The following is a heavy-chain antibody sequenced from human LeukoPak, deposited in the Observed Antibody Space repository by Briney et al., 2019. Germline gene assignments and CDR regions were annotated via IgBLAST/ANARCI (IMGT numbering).Heavy chain of an antibody. CDR3: AKEVPLFPFDY. CDR1: GFTFRRFG. D-gene: IGHD3-3*01. CDR2: LQSDGSDV. V-gene: IGHV3-30*02. Sequence: GGSLRLSCVASGFTFRRFGMHWVRQGPGKGLEWVAFLQSDGSDVFYADSVKGRFTISRDNSKNALYLQMNSLRSDDTAVYFCAKEVPLFPFDYWGQGILVTVSS. J-gene: IGHJ4*02.